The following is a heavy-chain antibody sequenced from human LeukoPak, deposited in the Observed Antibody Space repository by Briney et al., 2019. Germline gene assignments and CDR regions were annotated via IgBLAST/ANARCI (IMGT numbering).Heavy chain of an antibody. Sequence: PGGSLRLSCAASGFTFSSYAMSWVRQAPGKGLEWVSAISGSGGSTYYADSVKGRFTVSRDNSKNSLYPQVNSLRAEDTAVYYCAKDLGDDGGYYFDYWGQGTLVTVSS. CDR1: GFTFSSYA. CDR2: ISGSGGST. CDR3: AKDLGDDGGYYFDY. D-gene: IGHD4-23*01. J-gene: IGHJ4*02. V-gene: IGHV3-23*01.